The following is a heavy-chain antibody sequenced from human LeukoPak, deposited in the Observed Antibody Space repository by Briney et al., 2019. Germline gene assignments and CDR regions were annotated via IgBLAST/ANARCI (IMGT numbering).Heavy chain of an antibody. CDR2: INHSGST. V-gene: IGHV4-39*07. J-gene: IGHJ4*02. D-gene: IGHD3-22*01. CDR3: ARSDSSGYFDY. CDR1: GGSISSSSYY. Sequence: SETLSLTCIVSGGSISSSSYYWGWIRQPPGTGLEWIGEINHSGSTNYNPSLKSRVTISVDTSKNQFSLKLSSVTAADTAVYYCARSDSSGYFDYWGQGTLVTVSS.